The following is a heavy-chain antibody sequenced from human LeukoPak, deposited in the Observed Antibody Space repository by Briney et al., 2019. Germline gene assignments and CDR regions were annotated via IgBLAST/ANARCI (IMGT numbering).Heavy chain of an antibody. V-gene: IGHV1-2*02. Sequence: ASVKVSCKASGYTFTGYYMHWVRQAPGQGLEWMGWINPNSGGTNYAQKFQGRVTMTRDTSISTAYMELSRLRSEDTAVYYCARGVWWQLLRKFYYYYYYMDVWGKGTTVTVSS. CDR3: ARGVWWQLLRKFYYYYYYMDV. D-gene: IGHD2-15*01. CDR1: GYTFTGYY. J-gene: IGHJ6*03. CDR2: INPNSGGT.